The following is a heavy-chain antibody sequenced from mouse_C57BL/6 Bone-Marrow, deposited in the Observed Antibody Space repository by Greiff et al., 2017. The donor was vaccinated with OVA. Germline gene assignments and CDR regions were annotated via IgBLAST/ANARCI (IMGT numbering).Heavy chain of an antibody. Sequence: DVHLVESGGGLVQPGGSLKLSCAASGFTFSDYGMAWVRQAPRKGPEWVAFISNLAYSIYYADTVTGRFTISRENAKNTLYLEMSSLRSEDTAMYYCARHLLYAMDYWGQGTSVTVSS. CDR1: GFTFSDYG. V-gene: IGHV5-15*01. D-gene: IGHD2-1*01. CDR3: ARHLLYAMDY. J-gene: IGHJ4*01. CDR2: ISNLAYSI.